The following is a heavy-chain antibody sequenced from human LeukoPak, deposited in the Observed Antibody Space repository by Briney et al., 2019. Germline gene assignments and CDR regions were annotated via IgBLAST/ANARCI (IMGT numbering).Heavy chain of an antibody. D-gene: IGHD2-2*02. Sequence: QAGGSLRLSCAASGFTFSSYDMPWVRQAPGKRLEWVAVISYDGNNEYYRDSVKGRFTISRDTSKDTLYLQMNSLRAEDTAVYYCARACKSSACYTPNALDVWGQGTMVTVSS. CDR3: ARACKSSACYTPNALDV. V-gene: IGHV3-30-3*01. J-gene: IGHJ3*01. CDR1: GFTFSSYD. CDR2: ISYDGNNE.